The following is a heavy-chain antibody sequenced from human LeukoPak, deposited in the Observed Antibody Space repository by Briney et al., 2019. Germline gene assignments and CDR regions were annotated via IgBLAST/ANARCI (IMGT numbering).Heavy chain of an antibody. Sequence: GGSLRLSCAASGFTLSGYWMSWVRQAPGKGLEWVARLHADGIERYYVDPVKGRFTISRDNAKNSLHLQMYSLRLDDTGVYYCARGGYSFDYLGQGTLVTVSS. J-gene: IGHJ4*02. CDR2: LHADGIER. CDR1: GFTLSGYW. CDR3: ARGGYSFDY. V-gene: IGHV3-7*01. D-gene: IGHD5-12*01.